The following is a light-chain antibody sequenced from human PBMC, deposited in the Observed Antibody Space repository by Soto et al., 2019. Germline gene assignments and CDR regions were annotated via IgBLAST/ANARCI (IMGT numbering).Light chain of an antibody. Sequence: QAVVTQEPSLTVSPGGTVTLTCGSSTGAVTSGHYPYWFQQKPGQAPKTLIYDINNKHSWTPARFSGSLLGDKAALTVSGARPEDEAEYYCLLSYSGSRVFGGGTKVTVL. CDR3: LLSYSGSRV. CDR2: DIN. J-gene: IGLJ2*01. V-gene: IGLV7-46*01. CDR1: TGAVTSGHY.